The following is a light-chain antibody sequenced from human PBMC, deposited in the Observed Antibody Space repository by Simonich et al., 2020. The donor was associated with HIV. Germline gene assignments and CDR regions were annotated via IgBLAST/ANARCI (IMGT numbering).Light chain of an antibody. V-gene: IGLV2-23*01. J-gene: IGLJ2*01. CDR1: RRDVGSYNL. CDR2: EGS. CDR3: CSYAEGG. Sequence: QSALTQPASVSGSPGQSITISCTGTRRDVGSYNLVSWYQQHPGKAPKRMIYEGSKRPSGVSNRFSGSKSGNTASLTISGLQAEDEADYYCCSYAEGGFGGGTKLTVL.